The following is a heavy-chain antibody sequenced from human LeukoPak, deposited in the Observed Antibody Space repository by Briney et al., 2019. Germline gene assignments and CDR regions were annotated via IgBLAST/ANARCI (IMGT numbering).Heavy chain of an antibody. Sequence: GESLKISCKGSGYSFTNYWIGWVRQMPGKGLEWMGIIYPGDSDTKYSPSFQGQVTISADKSISTAYLQWSSLKASDTAIYYCARRTGQAVVESVDYWGQGTLVTVSS. D-gene: IGHD3-22*01. J-gene: IGHJ4*02. V-gene: IGHV5-51*01. CDR2: IYPGDSDT. CDR1: GYSFTNYW. CDR3: ARRTGQAVVESVDY.